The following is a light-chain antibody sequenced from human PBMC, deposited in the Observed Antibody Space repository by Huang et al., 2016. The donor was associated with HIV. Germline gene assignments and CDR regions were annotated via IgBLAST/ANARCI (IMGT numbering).Light chain of an antibody. Sequence: VLTQSPATLSLSPGERATLSCRASQSVSTYLAWYQQRTGQPPRLLIYDASNRATGIPARFSGSGSGTDFTLTISSLEPEDFAVYYCQQRSNWLTFGGGTKV. CDR3: QQRSNWLT. V-gene: IGKV3-11*01. CDR2: DAS. CDR1: QSVSTY. J-gene: IGKJ4*01.